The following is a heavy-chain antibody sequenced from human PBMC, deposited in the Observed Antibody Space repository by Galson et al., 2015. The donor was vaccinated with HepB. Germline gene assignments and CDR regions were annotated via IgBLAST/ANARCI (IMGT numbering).Heavy chain of an antibody. CDR3: AREPYYYDSSGLWDDY. Sequence: SLRLSCAASGFTFSSYSTNWVRQAPGKGLEWVSSISSSSSYIYYADSVKGRFTISRDNAKNSLYLQMNSLRAEDTAVYYCAREPYYYDSSGLWDDYWGQGTLVTVSS. CDR2: ISSSSSYI. J-gene: IGHJ4*02. V-gene: IGHV3-21*01. D-gene: IGHD3-22*01. CDR1: GFTFSSYS.